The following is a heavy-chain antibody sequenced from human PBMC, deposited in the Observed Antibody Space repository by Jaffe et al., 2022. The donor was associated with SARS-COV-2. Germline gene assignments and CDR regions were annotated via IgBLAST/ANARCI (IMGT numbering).Heavy chain of an antibody. D-gene: IGHD5-18*01. CDR2: ISSDGSIT. V-gene: IGHV3-74*01. J-gene: IGHJ3*02. Sequence: EVQLVESGGGLVQPGGSLRLSCAASGFTFRSYWMHWVRQAPGKGLVWVSRISSDGSITNYVDSVKGRLTISRDNAENTLDLQMNSLRAEDTAVYYCVRGIQRRAFDIWGQGTMVTVSS. CDR1: GFTFRSYW. CDR3: VRGIQRRAFDI.